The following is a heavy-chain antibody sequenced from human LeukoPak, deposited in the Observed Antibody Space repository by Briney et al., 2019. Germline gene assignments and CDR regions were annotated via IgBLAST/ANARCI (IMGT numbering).Heavy chain of an antibody. V-gene: IGHV3-30*14. CDR1: GFTFSSYA. D-gene: IGHD3-10*01. Sequence: GGSLRLSCAASGFTFSSYAMHWVRQAPGKGLEWVAVISYDGSNKYYADSVKGRFTISRDNSKNTLYLQMNGLRAEDTAVYYCARVSVYGSGTYYPTPDFWGQGTLVTVSS. CDR3: ARVSVYGSGTYYPTPDF. J-gene: IGHJ4*02. CDR2: ISYDGSNK.